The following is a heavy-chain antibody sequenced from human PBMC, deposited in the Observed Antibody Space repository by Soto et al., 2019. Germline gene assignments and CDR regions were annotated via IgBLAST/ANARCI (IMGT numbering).Heavy chain of an antibody. V-gene: IGHV1-69*08. J-gene: IGHJ5*02. Sequence: GASVKVSCKASGGTFSSYTISWVRQAPGQGLEWIGRIIAISGKTNYAQKYQERVTITRDMSTSTAYMELSSLRSEDTAVYYCAADLYYYDSSGYYSNWFDPWGQGTLVTVSS. D-gene: IGHD3-22*01. CDR2: IIAISGKT. CDR1: GGTFSSYT. CDR3: AADLYYYDSSGYYSNWFDP.